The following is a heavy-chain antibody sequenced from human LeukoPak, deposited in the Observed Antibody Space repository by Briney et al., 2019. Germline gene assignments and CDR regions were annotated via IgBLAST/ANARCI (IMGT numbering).Heavy chain of an antibody. V-gene: IGHV4-39*02. Sequence: SETLSLTCTVSGGSIRSSYYYWGWIRQPPGKGLEWIGSIYDSGSTYYNPSLKSRVTISVDTSKNQFSLKLNSVTPEDTAVYYCARDSLYGDYGGVDYWGQGTLVTVSS. D-gene: IGHD4-17*01. CDR1: GGSIRSSYYY. J-gene: IGHJ4*02. CDR2: IYDSGST. CDR3: ARDSLYGDYGGVDY.